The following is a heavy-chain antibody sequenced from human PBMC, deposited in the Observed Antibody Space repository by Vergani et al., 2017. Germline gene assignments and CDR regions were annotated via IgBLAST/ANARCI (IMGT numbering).Heavy chain of an antibody. Sequence: QVQLVESGGGVVQPGRSLRLSCAASGFTFSSYAMHWVRQAPGKGLEWVAVISYDGSNKYYADSVKGRFTISRDNSKNTLYLQMNSLRAEDTAVYYCARLEDVEMATIDNYWGRGTLVTVSS. CDR3: ARLEDVEMATIDNY. D-gene: IGHD5-24*01. CDR2: ISYDGSNK. J-gene: IGHJ4*02. CDR1: GFTFSSYA. V-gene: IGHV3-30*01.